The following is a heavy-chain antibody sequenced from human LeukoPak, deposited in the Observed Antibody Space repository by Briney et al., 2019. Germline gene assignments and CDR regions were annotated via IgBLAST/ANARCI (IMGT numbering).Heavy chain of an antibody. Sequence: SETLSLTCTVSGGSISSGSYYWSWIRQPAGKGLEWIGRIYTSGSTNYNPSPKSRVTISVDTSKNQFSLKLSSVTAADTAVYYCAREASYCSSTSCYGWFDPWGQGTLVTVSS. D-gene: IGHD2-2*01. CDR2: IYTSGST. J-gene: IGHJ5*02. CDR3: AREASYCSSTSCYGWFDP. V-gene: IGHV4-61*02. CDR1: GGSISSGSYY.